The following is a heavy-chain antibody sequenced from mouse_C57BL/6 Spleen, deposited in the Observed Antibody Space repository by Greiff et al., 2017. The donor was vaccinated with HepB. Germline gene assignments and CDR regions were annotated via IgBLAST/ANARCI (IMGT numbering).Heavy chain of an antibody. V-gene: IGHV3-6*01. J-gene: IGHJ2*01. Sequence: EVQRVESGPGLVKPSQSLSLTCSVTGYSITSGYYWNWLRQFPGNKLEWMGYISYDGRNNYNPFLKNRISITRDTYKNQFFLKLNSVTTEDTATYYCARETTVVASLDYWGQGTTLTVAS. CDR3: ARETTVVASLDY. D-gene: IGHD1-1*01. CDR2: ISYDGRN. CDR1: GYSITSGYY.